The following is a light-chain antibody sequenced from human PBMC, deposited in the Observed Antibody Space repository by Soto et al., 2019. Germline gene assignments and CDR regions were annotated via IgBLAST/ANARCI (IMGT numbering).Light chain of an antibody. CDR3: AAWHDRRHGRV. CDR2: YDN. J-gene: IGLJ1*01. CDR1: NTNIGSNT. Sequence: QSVLTQPPSASGTPGQRVTISCSGSNTNIGSNTVNWYQQLPGTAPKLLIYYDNLRPSGVPDRISGSKSGTSASLAISGLQSDDEADYYCAAWHDRRHGRVFGTGTQLPVL. V-gene: IGLV1-44*01.